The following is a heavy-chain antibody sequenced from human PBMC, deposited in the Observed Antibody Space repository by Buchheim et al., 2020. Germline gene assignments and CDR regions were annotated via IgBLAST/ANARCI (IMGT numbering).Heavy chain of an antibody. CDR2: ISGAADKK. CDR1: GFTFSNFA. V-gene: IGHV3-23*01. CDR3: ARDYDILTGYVYYYYGMDV. D-gene: IGHD3-9*01. J-gene: IGHJ6*02. Sequence: EVQLLESGGGLAQPGGSLRLSCEASGFTFSNFAMSWVRQAPGKGLEWVSGISGAADKKYYVGSVKGRFTISRDNSKNTLYLQMNSLRAEDTAVYYCARDYDILTGYVYYYYGMDVWDQGTT.